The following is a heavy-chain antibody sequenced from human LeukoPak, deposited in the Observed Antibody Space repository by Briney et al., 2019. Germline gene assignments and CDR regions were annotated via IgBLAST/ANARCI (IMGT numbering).Heavy chain of an antibody. J-gene: IGHJ4*02. CDR1: GGSFSDYY. CDR2: INHSGTT. Sequence: SETLSLTCAVYGGSFSDYYWSWIRQPPGKGLEWIGEINHSGTTNYNPSLKSRVTISVDTSKNQFSLKLSSVTAADTAVYYCARRALGGNFDYWGQGTLVTVSS. V-gene: IGHV4-34*01. CDR3: ARRALGGNFDY. D-gene: IGHD3-10*01.